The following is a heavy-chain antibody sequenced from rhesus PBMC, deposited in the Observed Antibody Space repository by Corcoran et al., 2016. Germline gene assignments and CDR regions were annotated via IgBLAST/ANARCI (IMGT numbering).Heavy chain of an antibody. Sequence: QVKLLQWGEGLVKPSETLSLTCAVSGASIGSNYWSWIRQSPGKGLEWIGYIYGGSGSTSDNPSLKSRVTISTDTSKNQFSLKLSSVTAADTAVYYCAVLSPYGNYLDYWGQGVLVTVSS. CDR1: GASIGSNY. CDR2: IYGGSGST. J-gene: IGHJ4*01. V-gene: IGHV4-147*01. D-gene: IGHD4-35*01. CDR3: AVLSPYGNYLDY.